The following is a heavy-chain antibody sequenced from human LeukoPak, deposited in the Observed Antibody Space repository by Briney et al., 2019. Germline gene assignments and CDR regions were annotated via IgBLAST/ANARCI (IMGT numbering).Heavy chain of an antibody. CDR3: ARGYYYDSSGYYRPLYYFDY. CDR1: GYTFTGYY. Sequence: GASVKVSCKASGYTFTGYYMHWVRQAPGQGLEWMGWINPNSGGTNYAQKFQGWVTMTRDTSISTAYMELSRLRSDDTAVYYCARGYYYDSSGYYRPLYYFDYWGREPWSPSPQ. J-gene: IGHJ4*02. CDR2: INPNSGGT. D-gene: IGHD3-22*01. V-gene: IGHV1-2*04.